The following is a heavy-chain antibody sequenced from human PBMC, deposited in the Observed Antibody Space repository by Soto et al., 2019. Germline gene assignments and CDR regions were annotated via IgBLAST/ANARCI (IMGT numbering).Heavy chain of an antibody. CDR2: ISAENTI. J-gene: IGHJ4*02. V-gene: IGHV3-48*03. CDR1: GFSVATYE. CDR3: AILAWGSGGTPDLDY. Sequence: EVRLVESGGGLVQPGGSLRLSCVASGFSVATYELNWVRQAPGKGLEWVADISAENTIYYADSVAGRFTIASESAPISLFLLTPTLRVEDTAVYYCAILAWGSGGTPDLDYWGQGALVTVSS. D-gene: IGHD3-3*01.